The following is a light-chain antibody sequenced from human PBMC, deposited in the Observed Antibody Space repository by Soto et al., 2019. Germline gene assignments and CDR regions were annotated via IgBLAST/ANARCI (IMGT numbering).Light chain of an antibody. Sequence: DIKMTQCPSSVSTSVGDSIIMVWLGVLAIASWLAWCQQYPGQAPKTLIFTGSLLRNGVPTRFSGSGTGTDFTVIISALQSESFATFFCQQTLSFAATFG. CDR2: TGS. J-gene: IGKJ1*01. CDR1: LAIASW. CDR3: QQTLSFAAT. V-gene: IGKV1-12*01.